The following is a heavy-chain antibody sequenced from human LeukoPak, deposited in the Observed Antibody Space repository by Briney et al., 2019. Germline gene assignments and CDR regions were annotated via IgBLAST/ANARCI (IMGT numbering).Heavy chain of an antibody. CDR2: INHSGST. CDR3: ARGGDSSGYYFAYYYFDY. V-gene: IGHV4-34*01. CDR1: GGSFSGYY. D-gene: IGHD3-22*01. J-gene: IGHJ4*02. Sequence: SETLSLTCAVYGGSFSGYYWSRIRQPPGKGLEWIGEINHSGSTNYNPSLKSRVTISVDTSKNQFSLKLSSVTAADTAVYYCARGGDSSGYYFAYYYFDYWGQGTLVTVSS.